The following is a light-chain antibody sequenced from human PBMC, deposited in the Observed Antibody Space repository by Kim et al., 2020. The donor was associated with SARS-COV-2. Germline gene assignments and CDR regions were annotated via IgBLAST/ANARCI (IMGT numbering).Light chain of an antibody. CDR3: QQYYNRPPCT. V-gene: IGKV3-15*01. J-gene: IGKJ2*02. CDR2: AAS. Sequence: VSPGERATLSCRASQSVLTDLAWYQQKPGQAPRLLIYAASTRATGVPARFIGSGSGTEFTLTISSLQSEDCAVYFCQQYYNRPPCTFGQGTKLEIK. CDR1: QSVLTD.